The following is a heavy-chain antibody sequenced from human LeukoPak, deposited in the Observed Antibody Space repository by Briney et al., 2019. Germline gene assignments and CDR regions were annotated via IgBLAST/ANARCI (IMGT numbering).Heavy chain of an antibody. CDR2: IYSSGST. V-gene: IGHV4-4*07. CDR3: AREGNIVLMVYAPARYYYYGMDV. D-gene: IGHD2-8*01. Sequence: AGTLTLTCTVSGGSISSYYWRWIRQPAGKGLEWVGRIYSSGSTNDNPSLTSRSTMSVDTSKNQFSLMLSSVTAADTAVYYCAREGNIVLMVYAPARYYYYGMDVWGQGTTVTVSS. CDR1: GGSISSYY. J-gene: IGHJ6*02.